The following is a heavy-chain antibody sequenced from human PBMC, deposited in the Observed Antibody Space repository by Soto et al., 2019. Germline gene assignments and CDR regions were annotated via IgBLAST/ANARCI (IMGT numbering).Heavy chain of an antibody. CDR2: INHSGST. CDR3: ARSLRLGELSTSFDY. CDR1: GGSFSGYY. J-gene: IGHJ4*02. D-gene: IGHD3-16*02. Sequence: QVQLQHWGAGLLKPSETLSLTCAVYGGSFSGYYWSWIRQPPGKGLEWIGEINHSGSTNYNPSLKGRVTISVDTFKNQFSLKLSSVTAADTAVYYCARSLRLGELSTSFDYWGQGTLVTVSS. V-gene: IGHV4-34*01.